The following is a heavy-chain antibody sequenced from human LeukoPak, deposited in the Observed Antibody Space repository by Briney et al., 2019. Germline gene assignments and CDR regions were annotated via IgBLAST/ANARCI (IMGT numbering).Heavy chain of an antibody. D-gene: IGHD3-3*01. Sequence: PSETLSLTCTVSGGSISSSSYYWGWIRQPPGKGLEWIGSIYYSGSTYYNPSLKSRVTISVDTSKNQFSLKLSSVTAADTAVYYCARGVRFLEWLPLSHWGQGTLVTVSS. J-gene: IGHJ4*02. V-gene: IGHV4-39*01. CDR2: IYYSGST. CDR1: GGSISSSSYY. CDR3: ARGVRFLEWLPLSH.